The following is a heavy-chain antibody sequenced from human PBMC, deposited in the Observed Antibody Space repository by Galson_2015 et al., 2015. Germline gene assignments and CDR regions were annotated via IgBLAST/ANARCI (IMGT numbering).Heavy chain of an antibody. CDR2: ISGSGGST. D-gene: IGHD5-18*01. J-gene: IGHJ3*02. CDR3: AKVVGGYSYRLDAFDI. V-gene: IGHV3-23*01. CDR1: GFTFSSYA. Sequence: SLRLSCAASGFTFSSYAMSWVRQAPGKGLEWVSAISGSGGSTYYADSVKGRFTISRDNSKNTLYLQMNSLRAEDTAVYYCAKVVGGYSYRLDAFDIWGQGTMVTVSS.